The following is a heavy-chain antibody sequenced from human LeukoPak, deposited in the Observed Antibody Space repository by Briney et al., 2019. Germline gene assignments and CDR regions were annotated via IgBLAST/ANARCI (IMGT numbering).Heavy chain of an antibody. V-gene: IGHV4-61*02. CDR1: GGSISSGSYY. Sequence: PSQTLSLTCTVSGGSISSGSYYWSWLRQPAGTGLKWIGRIYTSGSTNYNPSLKSRVTISVDTSKNQFSLKLSSVTAADTAVYYCARGGSGYYYYWGQGTLVTVSS. D-gene: IGHD3-22*01. CDR3: ARGGSGYYYY. CDR2: IYTSGST. J-gene: IGHJ4*02.